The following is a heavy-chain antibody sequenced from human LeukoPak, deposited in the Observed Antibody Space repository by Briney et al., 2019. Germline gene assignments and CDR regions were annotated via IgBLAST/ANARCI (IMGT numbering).Heavy chain of an antibody. CDR3: SSRYCSGTSCYFY. CDR2: IRSKANSYAT. Sequence: GGSLRLSCAASGFTFSGSAMHWVRQASGKGLEWVGRIRSKANSYATAYAASVKGRFIISRDDSKNTAYLQMNSLKTEGTAMYYCSSRYCSGTSCYFYWGQGTLVTVSS. J-gene: IGHJ4*02. V-gene: IGHV3-73*01. D-gene: IGHD2-15*01. CDR1: GFTFSGSA.